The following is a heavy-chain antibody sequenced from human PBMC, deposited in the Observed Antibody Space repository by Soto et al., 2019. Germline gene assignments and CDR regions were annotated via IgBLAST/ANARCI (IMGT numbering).Heavy chain of an antibody. D-gene: IGHD3-22*01. V-gene: IGHV1-69*01. J-gene: IGHJ6*02. CDR2: IIPIFGTA. Sequence: QVQLVQSGAEVKKPGSSVKVSYKASGGTFSSYAISWVRQAPGQGLEWMGGIIPIFGTANYAQKFQGRVTITADESTSTAYMELSSLRSEDTAVYYCARGSYYYDSSGYYRGDYYYYGMDVWGQGTTVTVSS. CDR3: ARGSYYYDSSGYYRGDYYYYGMDV. CDR1: GGTFSSYA.